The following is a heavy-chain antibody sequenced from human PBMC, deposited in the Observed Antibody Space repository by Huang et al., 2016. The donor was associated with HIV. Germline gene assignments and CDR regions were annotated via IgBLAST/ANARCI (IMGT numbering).Heavy chain of an antibody. CDR3: ASGEYGKNAYDI. D-gene: IGHD2-2*01. J-gene: IGHJ3*02. V-gene: IGHV4-39*01. Sequence: QLHLQQSGPGLVRPSETLSLICTVSGGSITSSNHYWGWIRQTPGKGLEWFGNFYYSGDAYYTPSLKNRVSISIDTSKSQFSLRLSSVITTDTAVYYCASGEYGKNAYDIWGQGTVVTVSA. CDR1: GGSITSSNHY. CDR2: FYYSGDA.